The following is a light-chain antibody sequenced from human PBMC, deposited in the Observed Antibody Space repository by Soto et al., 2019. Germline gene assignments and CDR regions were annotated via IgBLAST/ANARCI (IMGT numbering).Light chain of an antibody. Sequence: DIEMTQSPSTLSSSLGDRVTITCRASQSVSSWLAWYQQKPGKAPKLLIYKASSLESGVPSRFSGSGAGTEVNLTISSRQPDEFATYYYQQHNSYSRTFGQGTKVEIK. CDR1: QSVSSW. V-gene: IGKV1-5*03. CDR3: QQHNSYSRT. CDR2: KAS. J-gene: IGKJ1*01.